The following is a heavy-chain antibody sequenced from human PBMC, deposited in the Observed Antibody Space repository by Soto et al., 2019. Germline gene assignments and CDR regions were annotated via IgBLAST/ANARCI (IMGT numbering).Heavy chain of an antibody. Sequence: SETLSLTCTVSGGSISSSSYYWGWIRQPPGKGLEWIGSIYYSGSTYYNPSLKSRVTISVDTSKNQFSLKLSSVTAADTAVYYCARLSAVLRYFDWLPLSYYGMDVWGQGTTVTVSS. CDR1: GGSISSSSYY. CDR3: ARLSAVLRYFDWLPLSYYGMDV. V-gene: IGHV4-39*01. CDR2: IYYSGST. D-gene: IGHD3-9*01. J-gene: IGHJ6*02.